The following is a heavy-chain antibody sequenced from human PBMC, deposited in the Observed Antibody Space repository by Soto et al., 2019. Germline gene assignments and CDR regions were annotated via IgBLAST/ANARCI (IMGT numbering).Heavy chain of an antibody. CDR3: ARHLVGSTRGNFDY. J-gene: IGHJ4*01. CDR2: IYPYDSDT. D-gene: IGHD2-2*01. Sequence: GESLKISCKTSGYSFTSYWIGWVRQMPGKGMEWMGNIYPYDSDTRYSPSFQGQVTVSADTSITTAYLQWSGLRASDTAMYFCARHLVGSTRGNFDYWGQGTLVTVSS. CDR1: GYSFTSYW. V-gene: IGHV5-51*01.